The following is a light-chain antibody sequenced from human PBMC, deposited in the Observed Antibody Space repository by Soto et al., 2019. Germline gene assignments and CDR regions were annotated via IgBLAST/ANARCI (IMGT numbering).Light chain of an antibody. Sequence: EIVLTQSTATLSLSPGERATLSCRASQSVSSYLAWYQQKLGQAPRLLIYDASNRATGIPARFSGSGSGTDFTLSISSLEPEDFAVYYCQQRGNWPLYTFGQGTKLEIK. CDR3: QQRGNWPLYT. CDR1: QSVSSY. CDR2: DAS. J-gene: IGKJ2*01. V-gene: IGKV3-11*01.